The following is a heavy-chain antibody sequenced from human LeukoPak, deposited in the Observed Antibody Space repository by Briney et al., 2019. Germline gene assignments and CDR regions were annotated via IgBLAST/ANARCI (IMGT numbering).Heavy chain of an antibody. V-gene: IGHV3-48*03. J-gene: IGHJ4*02. D-gene: IGHD3/OR15-3a*01. CDR1: GFTFSSYE. Sequence: PGGSLRLSCAASGFTFSSYEMNWVRQAPGKGLEWVSYISSSGSTIYYADSVKGRFTISRDNAKNSLYLQMNSLRAEDTAVYYCARDTRTDHFDYWGQGTLVTVSS. CDR2: ISSSGSTI. CDR3: ARDTRTDHFDY.